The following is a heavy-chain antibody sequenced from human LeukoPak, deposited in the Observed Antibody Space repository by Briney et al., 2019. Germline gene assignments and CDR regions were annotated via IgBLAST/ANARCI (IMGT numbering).Heavy chain of an antibody. CDR3: AKSLLTTAAGTGRAFDI. V-gene: IGHV3-23*01. D-gene: IGHD2/OR15-2a*01. Sequence: PGGSLRLSCAASTFSFSRYPMGWVRQAPVKGLEWVSGISAGGDGTYHADPVKGRFTISRDNSKNTLFLQMNNLRAEDTAKYYCAKSLLTTAAGTGRAFDIWGQGTMVTVSS. CDR1: TFSFSRYP. CDR2: ISAGGDGT. J-gene: IGHJ3*02.